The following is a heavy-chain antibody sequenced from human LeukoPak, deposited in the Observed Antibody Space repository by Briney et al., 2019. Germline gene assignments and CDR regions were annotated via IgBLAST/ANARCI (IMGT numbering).Heavy chain of an antibody. CDR3: ARDSYSSSRNDY. V-gene: IGHV3-48*01. Sequence: GGSLRLSCTASGFTFSDYSMNWVRQAPGKVLEWVSNISRGSRTIYYSDSVKGRFTISRDNAKNSLYLQMNSLRTEDTAVYYCARDSYSSSRNDYWGQGTLVTVSS. CDR1: GFTFSDYS. CDR2: ISRGSRTI. D-gene: IGHD6-13*01. J-gene: IGHJ4*02.